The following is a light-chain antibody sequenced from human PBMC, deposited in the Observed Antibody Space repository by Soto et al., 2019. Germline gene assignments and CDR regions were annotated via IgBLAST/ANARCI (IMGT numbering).Light chain of an antibody. CDR2: GAS. CDR3: QEYNNWPYT. Sequence: EIVMTQSPATLSVSPGERATLSCRASQSVSSKLAWYQQKPGQPPRLLIYGASTRATGMPARFSGSGSGTEFTLTISSLQSEDFAVYYCQEYNNWPYTFGQGTKLEI. CDR1: QSVSSK. V-gene: IGKV3-15*01. J-gene: IGKJ2*01.